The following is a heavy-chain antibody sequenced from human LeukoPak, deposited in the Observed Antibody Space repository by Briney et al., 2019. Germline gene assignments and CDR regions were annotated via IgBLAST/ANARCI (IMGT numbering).Heavy chain of an antibody. CDR3: ARGNYYYYMDV. CDR2: IYTSGST. CDR1: GGYISSGSYY. Sequence: SETLSLTRTVSGGYISSGSYYWSWIRQPAGKGLEWIGRIYTSGSTNSNPSLKSRVTISLDTSKNQFSLKLSSVTSADPAVYYCARGNYYYYMDVWGKGTTVTVSS. V-gene: IGHV4-61*02. D-gene: IGHD2/OR15-2a*01. J-gene: IGHJ6*03.